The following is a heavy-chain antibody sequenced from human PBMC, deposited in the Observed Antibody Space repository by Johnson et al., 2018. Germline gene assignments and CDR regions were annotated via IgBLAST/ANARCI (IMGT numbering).Heavy chain of an antibody. Sequence: QVQLVQSGAEVKEPGASVKVSCKASGYIFTSVDINWVRQTTGQGLEWMGWMNPKTGNTAYPQKFQGRVTMTRDTSISTAYRELGSLTSEEPAVYFPAKIADAAYHYLGPCGQATLVTVSS. J-gene: IGHJ5*02. V-gene: IGHV1-8*01. CDR2: MNPKTGNT. CDR3: AKIADAAYHYLGP. D-gene: IGHD6-13*01. CDR1: GYIFTSVD.